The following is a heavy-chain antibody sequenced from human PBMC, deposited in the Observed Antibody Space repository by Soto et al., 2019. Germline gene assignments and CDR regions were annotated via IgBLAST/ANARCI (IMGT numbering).Heavy chain of an antibody. CDR3: ARGRYGDY. J-gene: IGHJ4*02. V-gene: IGHV1-18*01. CDR2: ISALNGNT. Sequence: QVHLVQSGAEVKKPGASVKVSCQGSGYAFTTYGITWVRQAPGQGLEWMGWISALNGNTNYAQKLQGRVTVTRDTSTSTAYMELRSLRYDATAVYYCARGRYGDYWGQGALVTVSS. D-gene: IGHD1-1*01. CDR1: GYAFTTYG.